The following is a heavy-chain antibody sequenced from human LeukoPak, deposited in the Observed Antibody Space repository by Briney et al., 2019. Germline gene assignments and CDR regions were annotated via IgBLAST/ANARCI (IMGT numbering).Heavy chain of an antibody. CDR1: GGSFSGYY. D-gene: IGHD2-2*01. Sequence: SETLSLTCAVYGGSFSGYYWSWIRQPPGKGLEWIGEINHSGGTNYNPSLKSRVTISVDTSKNQFSLKLSSVTAADTAVYYCVRVDCSSTSCYDRFFDYWGQGTLVTVSS. V-gene: IGHV4-34*01. CDR2: INHSGGT. J-gene: IGHJ4*02. CDR3: VRVDCSSTSCYDRFFDY.